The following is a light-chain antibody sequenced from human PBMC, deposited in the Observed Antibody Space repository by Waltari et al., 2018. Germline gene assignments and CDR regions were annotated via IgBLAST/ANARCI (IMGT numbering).Light chain of an antibody. CDR3: SSFTSSSTWV. CDR1: SSDVGGYNY. Sequence: QSALTQPASVSGSPGQSITISCTGTSSDVGGYNYVSWYQQHPGKAPKLMIYDLSNRPPGVSNRFSGSKSGNTASLTISGLQAEDEADYYCSSFTSSSTWVFGGGTKLTVL. V-gene: IGLV2-14*01. J-gene: IGLJ3*02. CDR2: DLS.